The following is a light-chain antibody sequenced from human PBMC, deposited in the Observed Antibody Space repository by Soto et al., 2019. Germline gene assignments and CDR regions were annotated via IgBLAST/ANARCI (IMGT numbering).Light chain of an antibody. J-gene: IGKJ4*01. CDR1: HSVSSH. Sequence: EVVMTQSPATLSVSPGERATLSCRASHSVSSHLAWYQQKPGQAPRLLIYGASTRATGIPARFSVSGSETDFTLTISSLQSEDFAVYYCQQYNDWPLTFGGGTKVEIK. V-gene: IGKV3-15*01. CDR2: GAS. CDR3: QQYNDWPLT.